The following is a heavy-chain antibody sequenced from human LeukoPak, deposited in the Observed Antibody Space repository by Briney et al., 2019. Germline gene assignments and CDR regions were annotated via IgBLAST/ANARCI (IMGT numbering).Heavy chain of an antibody. J-gene: IGHJ3*02. CDR3: ATGYDSTADAFDI. Sequence: SETLSLTCTVSGGSISSYYWSWIRQPPGKGLEWIGYIYYSGSTNYNPSLKSRVTISVDTSKNQFSLKLSSVTAADTAVYYCATGYDSTADAFDIWGQGTMVTVSS. D-gene: IGHD3-22*01. CDR2: IYYSGST. V-gene: IGHV4-59*01. CDR1: GGSISSYY.